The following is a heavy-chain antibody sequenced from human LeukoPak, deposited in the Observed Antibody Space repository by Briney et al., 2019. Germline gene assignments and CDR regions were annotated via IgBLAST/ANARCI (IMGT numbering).Heavy chain of an antibody. CDR2: ISGSGGTT. J-gene: IGHJ3*02. Sequence: GGSLRLSCAASGFTFSNYAMSWVRQAPGKGLEWVSAISGSGGTTFYADSVKGRFTISRDNSKNTLYLQMNSLRAEDTAVYYCAKAGDNSGNYGAFDIWGQGTMVTVSS. CDR1: GFTFSNYA. D-gene: IGHD3-22*01. CDR3: AKAGDNSGNYGAFDI. V-gene: IGHV3-23*01.